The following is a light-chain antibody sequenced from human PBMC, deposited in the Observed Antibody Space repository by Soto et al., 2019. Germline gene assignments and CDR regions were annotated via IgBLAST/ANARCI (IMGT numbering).Light chain of an antibody. Sequence: EIVMTQSPATLSVSPGERATLSCRASQSVGSSLAWYQQKPGQAPRLLIYGISTRATGLPGRFSGSGFGTEFTLTISSLQPEDFATYYCQQFDDYPFTFGPGTKLDVK. CDR3: QQFDDYPFT. J-gene: IGKJ3*01. V-gene: IGKV3-15*01. CDR1: QSVGSS. CDR2: GIS.